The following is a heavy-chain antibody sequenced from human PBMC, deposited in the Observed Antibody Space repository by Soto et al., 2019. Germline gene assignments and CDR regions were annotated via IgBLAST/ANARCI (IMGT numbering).Heavy chain of an antibody. CDR1: GGPVSSGSYY. V-gene: IGHV4-61*01. CDR3: ARDQVYYYGSGRTTSYYYYGMDV. CDR2: AYYSGST. J-gene: IGHJ6*02. Sequence: SETPSLTCTVSGGPVSSGSYYWRWIRQPPGKGLEWIGYAYYSGSTNYNPSLKSRVAISVDTSKNQFSLKLSSVTAADTAVYYCARDQVYYYGSGRTTSYYYYGMDVWGQGTTVTVSS. D-gene: IGHD3-10*01.